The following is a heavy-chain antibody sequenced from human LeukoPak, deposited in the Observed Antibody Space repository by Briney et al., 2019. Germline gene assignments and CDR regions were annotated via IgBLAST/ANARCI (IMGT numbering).Heavy chain of an antibody. CDR1: GFTFSSYA. D-gene: IGHD6-13*01. Sequence: GGSLRLSCAASGFTFSSYAMHWVRQAPGKGLEWVAVISYDGSNKYYADSVKGRFTISRDNSKNTLYLQMNSLRAEDTAVYYCARGFLAAAGTEDYWGQGTLVTVSS. V-gene: IGHV3-30-3*01. CDR3: ARGFLAAAGTEDY. J-gene: IGHJ4*02. CDR2: ISYDGSNK.